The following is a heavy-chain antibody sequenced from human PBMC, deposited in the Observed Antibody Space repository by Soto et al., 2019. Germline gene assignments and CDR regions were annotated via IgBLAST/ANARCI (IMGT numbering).Heavy chain of an antibody. J-gene: IGHJ6*02. CDR1: GYSFTSYW. Sequence: GESLKISCKGSGYSFTSYWIGWVRQMPGKGLEWMGIIYPGDSDTRYSPSFQGQVTISADKSISTAYLQWSSLKASDTALYYCARHEVAAPPLDYYYYGMDVWGQGTTVTVSS. V-gene: IGHV5-51*01. CDR3: ARHEVAAPPLDYYYYGMDV. CDR2: IYPGDSDT. D-gene: IGHD6-6*01.